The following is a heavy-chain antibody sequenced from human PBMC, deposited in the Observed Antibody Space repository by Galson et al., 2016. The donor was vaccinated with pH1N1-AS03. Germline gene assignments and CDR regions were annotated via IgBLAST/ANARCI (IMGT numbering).Heavy chain of an antibody. CDR1: GFSFTNAW. CDR2: IKSKTHGGTT. Sequence: SLRLSCAASGFSFTNAWMNWVRQVPGKGLEWVGRIKSKTHGGTTVYAAPVKGRFTISRDDSKNMVYLQTNSLKTEDTAVYYCSTGLLWFDFFEFWGPGTLVTVSS. V-gene: IGHV3-15*01. CDR3: STGLLWFDFFEF. J-gene: IGHJ4*02. D-gene: IGHD2-21*02.